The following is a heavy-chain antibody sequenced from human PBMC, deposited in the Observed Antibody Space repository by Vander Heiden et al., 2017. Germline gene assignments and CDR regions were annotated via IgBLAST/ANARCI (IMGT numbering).Heavy chain of an antibody. D-gene: IGHD2-2*01. J-gene: IGHJ4*02. CDR3: ARHPGLSSFPRN. CDR2: IYYSGST. Sequence: QLQLQESGPGLVTPSETLSLTCTVSGGSISSSSYYWGWIRQPPGKGLEWIGSIYYSGSTYYNPALKSRVTISVDTSKNQFSLKLRSVTAADTAVYYFARHPGLSSFPRNWGQGTLVTVSS. V-gene: IGHV4-39*01. CDR1: GGSISSSSYY.